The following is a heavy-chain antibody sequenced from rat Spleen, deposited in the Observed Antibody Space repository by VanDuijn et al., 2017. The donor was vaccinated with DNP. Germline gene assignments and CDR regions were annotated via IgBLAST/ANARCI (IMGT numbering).Heavy chain of an antibody. V-gene: IGHV2-63*01. Sequence: QVQLKESGPGLVQPSETPSLTCTVSGFSLTTYSVSWVRQPSGKGPEWMGKMWYDGDTAYNSALKSRLSISRDTSKSQVFLKMNSLQTDDTGTYYCTSDSLNSSSFVYWGQGSLVTVSS. CDR1: GFSLTTYS. CDR3: TSDSLNSSSFVY. D-gene: IGHD1-2*01. J-gene: IGHJ3*01. CDR2: MWYDGDT.